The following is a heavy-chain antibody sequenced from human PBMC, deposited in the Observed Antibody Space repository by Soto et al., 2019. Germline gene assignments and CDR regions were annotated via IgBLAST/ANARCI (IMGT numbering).Heavy chain of an antibody. CDR2: IIPIFGTA. CDR3: ARSASVVVPAAKWSHDFDI. D-gene: IGHD2-2*01. CDR1: GGTFSSYA. V-gene: IGHV1-69*01. Sequence: QVQLVQSGAEVKKPGSSVKVSCKASGGTFSSYAISWVRQAPGQGLEWMGGIIPIFGTANYAQKFQGRVTITADESTSPAYMELSSLRSDDTAVYYCARSASVVVPAAKWSHDFDIWGQGTMVTVSS. J-gene: IGHJ3*02.